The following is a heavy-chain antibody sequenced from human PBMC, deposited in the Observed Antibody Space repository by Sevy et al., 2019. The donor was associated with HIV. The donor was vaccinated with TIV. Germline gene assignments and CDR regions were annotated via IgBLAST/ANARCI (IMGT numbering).Heavy chain of an antibody. CDR3: AQEVSEHLYSDY. CDR1: GFTFSSYA. Sequence: GGSLRLSCVTSGFTFSSYAMSWVRQTPGKGLEWVSAIGGSADYTYYADSVKGRFTISRDNSKNTLYLQMNGLRAEDTAVDYCAQEVSEHLYSDYWGQGTLVTVSS. J-gene: IGHJ4*02. D-gene: IGHD2-21*01. V-gene: IGHV3-23*01. CDR2: IGGSADYT.